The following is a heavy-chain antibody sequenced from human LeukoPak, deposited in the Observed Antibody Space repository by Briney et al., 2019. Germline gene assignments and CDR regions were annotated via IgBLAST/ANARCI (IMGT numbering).Heavy chain of an antibody. Sequence: GESLKISCKGSGHSFTSQWIGWVRQMPGKGLEWMGIIYPADSDTKYSPSFQGQVTISVDESISTAYLQWSSLKASDTAMYYCARRGIVGAYFDYWGQGTLVTVSS. CDR2: IYPADSDT. D-gene: IGHD1-26*01. CDR1: GHSFTSQW. CDR3: ARRGIVGAYFDY. V-gene: IGHV5-51*01. J-gene: IGHJ4*02.